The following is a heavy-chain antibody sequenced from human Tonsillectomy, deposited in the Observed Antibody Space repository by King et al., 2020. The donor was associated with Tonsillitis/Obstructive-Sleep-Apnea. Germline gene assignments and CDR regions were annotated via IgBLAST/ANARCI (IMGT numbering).Heavy chain of an antibody. J-gene: IGHJ4*02. V-gene: IGHV3-21*01. Sequence: VQLVESGGGLVKPGGSLRLSCAASGFAFHHYTLEWGRQAPGKGLEWVSSIDVTGNHIYYADSVKGRFMVSRDKTKNALYLQITSLRAEDTALYYCTRALSTAYLDSWGQGTLVTVSS. CDR3: TRALSTAYLDS. CDR1: GFAFHHYT. CDR2: IDVTGNHI.